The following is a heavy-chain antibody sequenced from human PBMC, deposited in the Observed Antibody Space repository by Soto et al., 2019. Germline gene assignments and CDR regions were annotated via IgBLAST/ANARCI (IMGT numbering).Heavy chain of an antibody. CDR1: GGSISSGGYY. V-gene: IGHV4-31*03. CDR3: AREWAAHYYYGMDV. J-gene: IGHJ6*02. CDR2: IYYSGST. D-gene: IGHD2-15*01. Sequence: QVQLQESGPGLVKPSQTLSLTCTVSGGSISSGGYYWSWIRQHPGKGLEWIGYIYYSGSTYYNPSLKSRVTISVDTSKNQFSLKLSSVTAADTAVYYCAREWAAHYYYGMDVWGQGTTVTVSS.